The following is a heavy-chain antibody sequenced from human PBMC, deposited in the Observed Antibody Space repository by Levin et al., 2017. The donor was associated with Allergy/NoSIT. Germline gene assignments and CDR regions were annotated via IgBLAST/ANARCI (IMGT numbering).Heavy chain of an antibody. V-gene: IGHV3-20*04. Sequence: GESLKISCAASGFTFDDYGMSWVRQAPGKGLEWVSGINWNGGSTGYADSVKGRFTISRDNAKNSLYLQMNSLRAEDTALYYCARGGHDSRYFDLWGRGTLVTVSS. D-gene: IGHD1-26*01. CDR1: GFTFDDYG. CDR3: ARGGHDSRYFDL. J-gene: IGHJ2*01. CDR2: INWNGGST.